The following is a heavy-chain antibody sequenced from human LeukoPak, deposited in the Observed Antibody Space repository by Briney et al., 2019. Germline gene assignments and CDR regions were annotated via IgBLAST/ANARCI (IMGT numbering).Heavy chain of an antibody. J-gene: IGHJ4*02. Sequence: GGSLRLSCAASGFTFRNYVIHWVRQAPGKGLEWVAVTSSDLNVKLYADSVKGRFTISRDNSRSTLYLQMNSLRPEDTAINYCAREGYYGSGSPPSLYFDYWGQGTLVTVSS. CDR1: GFTFRNYV. V-gene: IGHV3-30-3*01. CDR3: AREGYYGSGSPPSLYFDY. CDR2: TSSDLNVK. D-gene: IGHD3-10*01.